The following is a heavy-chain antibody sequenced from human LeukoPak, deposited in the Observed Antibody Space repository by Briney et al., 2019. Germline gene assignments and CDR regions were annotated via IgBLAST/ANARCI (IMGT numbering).Heavy chain of an antibody. CDR3: ARLPLHYYYDSSGYYYDY. V-gene: IGHV5-51*01. CDR1: GYSFTSYW. Sequence: GESLKISCKGSGYSFTSYWIGWVRQMPGKDLEWMGIIYPGDSDTRYSPSFQGQVTISADKSISTAYLQWSSLKASDTAMYYCARLPLHYYYDSSGYYYDYWGQGTLVTVSS. CDR2: IYPGDSDT. J-gene: IGHJ4*02. D-gene: IGHD3-22*01.